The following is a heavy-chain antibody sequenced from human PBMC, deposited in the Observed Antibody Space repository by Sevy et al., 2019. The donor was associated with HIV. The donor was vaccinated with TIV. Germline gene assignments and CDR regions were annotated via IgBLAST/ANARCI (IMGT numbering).Heavy chain of an antibody. D-gene: IGHD3-3*01. CDR1: GYIFSDYH. CDR3: AKVGVGWSGFFDH. V-gene: IGHV1-2*02. J-gene: IGHJ4*02. CDR2: INGKSGDT. Sequence: ASVKVSCKASGYIFSDYHIHWARQAPGQRLEWMGWINGKSGDTEYAEKFQGRVTMSRDTSISTAYMELTRLQSDDTAVYYCAKVGVGWSGFFDHWGQGTLVTVSS.